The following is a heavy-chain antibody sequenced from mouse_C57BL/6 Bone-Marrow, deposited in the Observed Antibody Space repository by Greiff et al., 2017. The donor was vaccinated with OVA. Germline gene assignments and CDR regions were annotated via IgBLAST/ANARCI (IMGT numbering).Heavy chain of an antibody. J-gene: IGHJ4*01. V-gene: IGHV1-15*01. Sequence: VQLQQSGAELVRPGASVTLSCKASGYTFTDYEMQWVKQTPVHGLEWIGAIDPETGGTAYNQKFKGKAILTADKSSSTAYMELRSLTSEDSAVYYCTRERTVTARGYAMDYRGQGASVTVS. D-gene: IGHD3-3*01. CDR2: IDPETGGT. CDR1: GYTFTDYE. CDR3: TRERTVTARGYAMDY.